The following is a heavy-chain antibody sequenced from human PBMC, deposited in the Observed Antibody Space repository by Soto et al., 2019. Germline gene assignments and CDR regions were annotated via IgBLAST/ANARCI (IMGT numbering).Heavy chain of an antibody. J-gene: IGHJ3*01. V-gene: IGHV4-59*07. D-gene: IGHD2-15*01. Sequence: QVQLKESGPGLVKPADTLSLKCTVSGGSITPYYWSWIRQTHGGGLEWIGYVSYNGNTNYNPSLKSRVSISADTSKNEFSLKLTSLTAADAAIYFCARQQYTVVTAFDVWGQGTMVAVSS. CDR3: ARQQYTVVTAFDV. CDR1: GGSITPYY. CDR2: VSYNGNT.